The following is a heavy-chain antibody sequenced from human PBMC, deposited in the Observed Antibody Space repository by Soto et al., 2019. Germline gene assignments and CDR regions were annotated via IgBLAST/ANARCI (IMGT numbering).Heavy chain of an antibody. D-gene: IGHD4-4*01. CDR1: GVTVSNNY. Sequence: EVQLVESGGGLVQPGGSLRLSCAASGVTVSNNYMSGVRQAPGKGLEWVSVIYSGGRTYYADSVKGRFIISRDSSKNTLYLQMNSLRAEDTAVYYCARDTDDDYRGQGTLVTVSS. CDR2: IYSGGRT. V-gene: IGHV3-66*01. J-gene: IGHJ4*02. CDR3: ARDTDDDY.